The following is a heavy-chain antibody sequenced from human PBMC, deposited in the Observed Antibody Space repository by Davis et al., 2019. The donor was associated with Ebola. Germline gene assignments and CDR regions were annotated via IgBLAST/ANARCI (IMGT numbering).Heavy chain of an antibody. CDR2: INHSGST. D-gene: IGHD6-19*01. J-gene: IGHJ6*02. CDR1: GGSISSYY. Sequence: MPSETLSLTCTVSGGSISSYYWSWIRQPPGKGLEWIGEINHSGSTNYNPSLKSRVTISVDTSKNQFSLKLSSVTAADTAVYYCARPQRGWYRGVYGMDVWGQGTTVTVSS. CDR3: ARPQRGWYRGVYGMDV. V-gene: IGHV4-34*01.